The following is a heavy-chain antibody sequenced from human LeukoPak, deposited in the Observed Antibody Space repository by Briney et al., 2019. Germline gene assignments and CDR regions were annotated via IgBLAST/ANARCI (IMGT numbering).Heavy chain of an antibody. CDR1: GFTFSSYA. CDR2: ISSSGGST. J-gene: IGHJ4*02. D-gene: IGHD6-19*01. V-gene: IGHV3-23*01. CDR3: AKEAGNGWSYFDY. Sequence: PGGSLRLSCAASGFTFSSYAMSWVRQAPGKGLEWVSGISSSGGSTFYADSVKGRSTISRDNSKNTVYLQMISLRAEDTAVYHCAKEAGNGWSYFDYWGQGSLVTVSS.